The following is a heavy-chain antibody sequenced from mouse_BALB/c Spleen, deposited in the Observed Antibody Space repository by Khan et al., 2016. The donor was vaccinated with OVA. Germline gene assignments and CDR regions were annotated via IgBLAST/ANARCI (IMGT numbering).Heavy chain of an antibody. CDR2: INPYNAGT. CDR3: AREASNWDFSFPY. D-gene: IGHD4-1*01. CDR1: GYTFTNYV. V-gene: IGHV1S136*01. Sequence: QLQQSGPELVEPGASVKMSCKASGYTFTNYVMHWVKQKPGQGLEWIGYINPYNAGTRYNEKFKGKATLTSDISSTTAYMEPSSLASEDSAVDYSAREASNWDFSFPYWGRGTLVTVSA. J-gene: IGHJ3*01.